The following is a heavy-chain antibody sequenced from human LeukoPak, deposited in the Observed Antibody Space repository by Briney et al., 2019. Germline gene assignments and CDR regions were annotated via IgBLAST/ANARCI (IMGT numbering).Heavy chain of an antibody. CDR1: GYTFTGYY. D-gene: IGHD3-22*01. Sequence: ASVKVSCKASGYTFTGYYMHWVRQAPGQGLERMGWINPNSGGTNYAQKFQGRVTMTRDTSISTAYMELSRLRSDDTAVYYCARGGRITMIVVVIKYDYWGQGTLVTVSS. V-gene: IGHV1-2*02. CDR3: ARGGRITMIVVVIKYDY. CDR2: INPNSGGT. J-gene: IGHJ4*02.